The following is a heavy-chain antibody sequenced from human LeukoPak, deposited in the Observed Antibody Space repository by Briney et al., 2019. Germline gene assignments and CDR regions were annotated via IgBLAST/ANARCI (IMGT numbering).Heavy chain of an antibody. D-gene: IGHD1-26*01. V-gene: IGHV3-7*03. CDR2: IKRDGSEQ. CDR3: ARDRVWWELPVGGVVDY. CDR1: GFTFSNYW. J-gene: IGHJ4*02. Sequence: HAGGSLRLSCTASGFTFSNYWMSWVRQAPGKGLEWVANIKRDGSEQWYVDSVKGRFIISRDNAKNSVYLQMNSLRAEDTAVYYCARDRVWWELPVGGVVDYWGQGTLVTVSS.